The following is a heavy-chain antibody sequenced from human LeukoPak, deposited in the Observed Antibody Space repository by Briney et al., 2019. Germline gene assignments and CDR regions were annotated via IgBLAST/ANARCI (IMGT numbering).Heavy chain of an antibody. Sequence: GGSLRLSCAASRFTFSSSAMSWVRQAPGKGLEWVSAISGSGGSTYYADSVKGRFTISRDNSKNTLYLQMNSLRAEDTAVYYCAKAKTQYGSYYFDYWGQGTLVTVSS. CDR3: AKAKTQYGSYYFDY. CDR1: RFTFSSSA. CDR2: ISGSGGST. J-gene: IGHJ4*02. D-gene: IGHD6-13*01. V-gene: IGHV3-23*01.